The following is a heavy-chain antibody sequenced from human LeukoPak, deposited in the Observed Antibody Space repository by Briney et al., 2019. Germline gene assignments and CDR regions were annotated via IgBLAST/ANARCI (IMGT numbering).Heavy chain of an antibody. D-gene: IGHD6-19*01. CDR1: GGSFSGYY. V-gene: IGHV4-34*01. Sequence: SETLSLTCAVYGGSFSGYYWSWIRQPPGKGLEWIGSIYYSGSTYYNPSLKSRVTISVDTSKNQFSLKLSSVTAADTAVYYCARRPGIAVAEYYFDYWGQGTLVTVSS. CDR3: ARRPGIAVAEYYFDY. J-gene: IGHJ4*02. CDR2: IYYSGST.